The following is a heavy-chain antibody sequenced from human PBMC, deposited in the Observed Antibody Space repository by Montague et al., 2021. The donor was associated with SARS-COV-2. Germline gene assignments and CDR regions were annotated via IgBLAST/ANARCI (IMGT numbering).Heavy chain of an antibody. CDR3: ARDLDSFYGMDV. J-gene: IGHJ6*02. CDR1: GGSISSNSHY. V-gene: IGHV4-39*07. Sequence: SETLSLTCTVSGGSISSNSHYWGWLRQPPGKGLEWIGSIYYSGSTYHNPSLKSRVTIYVDTSKNQFSLKLSSVTAADTAVYYCARDLDSFYGMDVWGQGTTVTVSS. CDR2: IYYSGST.